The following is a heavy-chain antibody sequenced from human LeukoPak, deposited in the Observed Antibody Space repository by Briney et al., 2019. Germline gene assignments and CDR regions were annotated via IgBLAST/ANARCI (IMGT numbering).Heavy chain of an antibody. V-gene: IGHV4-39*07. CDR2: IDYSGST. D-gene: IGHD2-21*01. CDR1: GDSSTNSIYY. Sequence: SETLSLTCSVSGDSSTNSIYYWGWIRQPPGKGLEWIGSIDYSGSTYYNPSLKSRATISIDTSKNQFSLKLSSVTAADTAVYYCASLLAYCGGDCSYYFDYWGQGTLVTVSS. CDR3: ASLLAYCGGDCSYYFDY. J-gene: IGHJ4*02.